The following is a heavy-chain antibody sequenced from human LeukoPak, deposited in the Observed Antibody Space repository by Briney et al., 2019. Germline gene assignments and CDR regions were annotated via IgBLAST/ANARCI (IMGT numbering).Heavy chain of an antibody. J-gene: IGHJ5*02. CDR3: ARYSSSSPFDP. CDR1: GYSFSNYG. CDR2: ISAYNGNT. Sequence: ASVKVSCKASGYSFSNYGTSWVRQATGQGLEWMGWISAYNGNTNYAQKLQGRVTMTTDTSTSTAYMELRSLRSDDTAVYYCARYSSSSPFDPWGQGTLVTVSS. V-gene: IGHV1-18*01. D-gene: IGHD6-13*01.